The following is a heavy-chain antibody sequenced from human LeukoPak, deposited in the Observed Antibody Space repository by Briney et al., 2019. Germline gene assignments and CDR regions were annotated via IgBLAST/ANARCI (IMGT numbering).Heavy chain of an antibody. CDR1: GYTFTRYG. V-gene: IGHV1-18*01. J-gene: IGHJ4*02. Sequence: GASVKVSCKASGYTFTRYGISWGRQAPGQGLEWMGWISAYNGNTNYAQKLQGRVTMTTDTSTSTAYMELRSLRSDDTAVYYCARDLLRRIYGGNLPFDYWGQXTLVTVSS. CDR3: ARDLLRRIYGGNLPFDY. D-gene: IGHD4-23*01. CDR2: ISAYNGNT.